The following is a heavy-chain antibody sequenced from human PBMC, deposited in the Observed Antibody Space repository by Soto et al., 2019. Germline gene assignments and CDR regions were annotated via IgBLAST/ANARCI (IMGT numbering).Heavy chain of an antibody. CDR1: GDTFSFYS. CDR3: ATSYGSGYRAFDY. J-gene: IGHJ4*02. V-gene: IGHV1-69*04. Sequence: QVQLVQSGAEVKRPGSSVKVSCKASGDTFSFYSINWVRQAPGLGLEWMGRVNPILSMSNYAQRFQGRVTMTPDKSTSTAYMELSGLRSEDTAMYYCATSYGSGYRAFDYWGKGALVTVSS. D-gene: IGHD3-10*01. CDR2: VNPILSMS.